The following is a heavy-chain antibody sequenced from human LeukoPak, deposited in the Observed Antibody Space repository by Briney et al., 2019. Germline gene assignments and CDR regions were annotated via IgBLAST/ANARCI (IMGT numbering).Heavy chain of an antibody. V-gene: IGHV4-39*07. J-gene: IGHJ4*02. CDR1: GGSISSSSHY. CDR2: VYHNGRT. D-gene: IGHD1-26*01. CDR3: ARLTSPSAIFDS. Sequence: SETLSLTCTLSGGSISSSSHYWGWIRQPPGKGLEWLGNVYHNGRTYFNPSLNSRVTISLDTSENQFSLKLNSVTAADTAIYYCARLTSPSAIFDSWGQGTLVIVS.